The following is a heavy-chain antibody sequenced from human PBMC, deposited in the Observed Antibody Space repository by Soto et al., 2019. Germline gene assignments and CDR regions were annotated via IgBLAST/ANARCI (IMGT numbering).Heavy chain of an antibody. D-gene: IGHD3-10*01. V-gene: IGHV1-3*05. CDR1: GYTFTSYS. CDR3: ARGGPPIDY. CDR2: INAGNGNT. Sequence: QVQLVQSGAEEKKPGASVKVSGKASGYTFTSYSMHWVRQAPGQRLEWMGWINAGNGNTKYSQKFQGRVTITRDTSASIAYMELSSLRSEDTAVYYCARGGPPIDYWGQGTLVTVSS. J-gene: IGHJ4*02.